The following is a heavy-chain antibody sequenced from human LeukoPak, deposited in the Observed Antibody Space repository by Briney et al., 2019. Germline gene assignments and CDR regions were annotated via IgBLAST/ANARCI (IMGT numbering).Heavy chain of an antibody. D-gene: IGHD3-10*01. CDR3: ARENTMIRGVPRGFDI. J-gene: IGHJ3*02. CDR2: ISYDGGKK. V-gene: IGHV3-30*03. CDR1: GFTFSSHD. Sequence: GGSLRLSCAASGFTFSSHDMHWVRQAPGKGLEWVAIISYDGGKKDYADSVKGRFTISRDNSKNTLYLQMNSLRAEDTAVYYCARENTMIRGVPRGFDIWGQGTMVTVSS.